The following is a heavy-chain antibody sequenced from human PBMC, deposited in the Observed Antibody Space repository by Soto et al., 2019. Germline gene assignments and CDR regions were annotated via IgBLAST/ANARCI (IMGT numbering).Heavy chain of an antibody. J-gene: IGHJ4*02. Sequence: PSETLSLTCAVSSGSIDNVYWWSWVRQAPGKGLEWVSAISGSGGSTYYADSVKGRFTISRDKSKNTVFLQMNSLRADDTAVYHCAKDPNGDYVGAFDSWGQGTLVTVSS. CDR2: ISGSGGST. CDR1: SGSIDNVYW. D-gene: IGHD4-17*01. CDR3: AKDPNGDYVGAFDS. V-gene: IGHV3-23*01.